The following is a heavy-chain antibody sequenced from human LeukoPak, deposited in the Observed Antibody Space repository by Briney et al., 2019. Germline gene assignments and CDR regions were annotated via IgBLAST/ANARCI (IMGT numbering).Heavy chain of an antibody. CDR3: ARALGARFDY. CDR2: IYYSGST. J-gene: IGHJ4*02. Sequence: SETLSLTCTVSGGSISSSSYYWGWIRQPPGKGLEWIGSIYYSGSTYYNPSLKSRVTISVDTSKNQFSLKLSSVTAADTAVYYCARALGARFDYWGQGTLVTVSS. V-gene: IGHV4-39*01. CDR1: GGSISSSSYY. D-gene: IGHD1-26*01.